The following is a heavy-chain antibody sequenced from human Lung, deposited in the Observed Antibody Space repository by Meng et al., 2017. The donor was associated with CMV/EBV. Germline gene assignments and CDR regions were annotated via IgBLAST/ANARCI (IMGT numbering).Heavy chain of an antibody. CDR3: AREARAAGTDEYFDY. J-gene: IGHJ4*02. CDR1: GYTFTGYY. V-gene: IGHV1-2*02. D-gene: IGHD6-13*01. Sequence: SXXVSXKASGYTFTGYYMHWVRQAPGQGLEWMGWINPNSGGTNYAQKFQGRVTMTRDTSISTTYMELSRLRSDDTAVYYCAREARAAGTDEYFDYWGQGTXVTVSS. CDR2: INPNSGGT.